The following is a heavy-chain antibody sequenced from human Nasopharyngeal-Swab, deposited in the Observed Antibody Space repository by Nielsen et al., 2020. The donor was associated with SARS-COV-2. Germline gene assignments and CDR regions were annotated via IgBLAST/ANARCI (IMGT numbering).Heavy chain of an antibody. J-gene: IGHJ4*02. Sequence: GESLKISCAASGFTFSNYALHWVRQAPGKGLEWVAVISYDGSLKYYANSVKGRFTISRDNSMNTVYLQMNSLRAEDTAVYYCAKVKDFDWLSLFDYWGQGTLVIVSS. D-gene: IGHD3-9*01. CDR1: GFTFSNYA. V-gene: IGHV3-30-3*01. CDR2: ISYDGSLK. CDR3: AKVKDFDWLSLFDY.